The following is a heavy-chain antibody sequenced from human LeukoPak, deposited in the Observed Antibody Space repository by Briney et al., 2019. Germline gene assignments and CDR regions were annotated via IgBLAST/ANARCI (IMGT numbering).Heavy chain of an antibody. CDR3: ARHTYCTNGVCYPDY. D-gene: IGHD2-8*01. CDR2: IYPGDSDT. Sequence: GESLKISCKGSGYSFTNYWIGWVRQMPGKGLEWMGIIYPGDSDTRYSPSFQGQVTISADKSISTAYLQWSSLKASDTAMYYCARHTYCTNGVCYPDYWGQGTLVTVSS. J-gene: IGHJ4*02. CDR1: GYSFTNYW. V-gene: IGHV5-51*01.